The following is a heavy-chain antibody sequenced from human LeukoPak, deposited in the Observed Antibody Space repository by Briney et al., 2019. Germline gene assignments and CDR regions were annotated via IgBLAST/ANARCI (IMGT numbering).Heavy chain of an antibody. CDR2: ISSTSRYI. V-gene: IGHV3-21*01. CDR1: GFTFNTYT. CDR3: AKDRYPIVVVVAATGPYFDY. D-gene: IGHD2-15*01. Sequence: GGSLRLSCAASGFTFNTYTMNWVRQTPGKGLEWVSSISSTSRYIDYADSVKGRFTISRDNSKNTLYLQMNSLRAEDTAVYYCAKDRYPIVVVVAATGPYFDYWGQGTLVTVSS. J-gene: IGHJ4*02.